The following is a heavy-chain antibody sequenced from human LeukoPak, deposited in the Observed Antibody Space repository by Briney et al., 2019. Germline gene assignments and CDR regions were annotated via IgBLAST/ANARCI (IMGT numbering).Heavy chain of an antibody. V-gene: IGHV3-30*02. D-gene: IGHD2-2*01. J-gene: IGHJ4*02. CDR2: IRYDGSNK. CDR1: GFTFSSYG. Sequence: GGSLRLSCGASGFTFSSYGMHWVRQAPGKGLEWVAFIRYDGSNKYYADSVKGRFTISRDNSKNTLYLQMNSLRAEDTAVYYCAKPDRKYCSSTSCRGWYFDYWGQGTLVTVST. CDR3: AKPDRKYCSSTSCRGWYFDY.